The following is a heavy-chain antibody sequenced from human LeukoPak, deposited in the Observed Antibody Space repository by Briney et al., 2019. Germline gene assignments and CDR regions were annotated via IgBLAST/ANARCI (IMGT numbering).Heavy chain of an antibody. V-gene: IGHV1-46*01. CDR1: GYTFTGYY. CDR2: INPSGGST. J-gene: IGHJ5*02. D-gene: IGHD6-19*01. CDR3: AREAAVGDWFDP. Sequence: ASVKVSCKASGYTFTGYYMHWVRQAPGQGLEWMGIINPSGGSTSYAQKFQGRVTMTRDTSTSTVYMELSSLRSEDTAVYYCAREAAVGDWFDPWGQGTLVTVSS.